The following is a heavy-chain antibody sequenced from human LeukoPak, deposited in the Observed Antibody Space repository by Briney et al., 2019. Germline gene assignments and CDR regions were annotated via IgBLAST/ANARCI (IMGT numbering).Heavy chain of an antibody. CDR3: ARDFDYYDSSGSY. CDR2: ISSSSSYI. D-gene: IGHD3-22*01. Sequence: GGSLRLSCAASGFTFSSYSMNWVRQAPGKGLEWVSSISSSSSYIYYADSVKGRFTISRDNAKNSLYLQMNSLRAEDTAVYYCARDFDYYDSSGSYWGQGTLVTVFS. J-gene: IGHJ4*02. CDR1: GFTFSSYS. V-gene: IGHV3-21*01.